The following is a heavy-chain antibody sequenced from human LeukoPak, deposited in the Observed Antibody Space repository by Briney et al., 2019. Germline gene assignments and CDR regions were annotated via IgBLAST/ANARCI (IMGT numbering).Heavy chain of an antibody. Sequence: ASVKVSCKASGYTFTSYGISWVRQAPGQGLEWMGWISAYNGNTNYAQKLQGRVTMTTDTSTSTAYMELRSLRSDDTAVYYCARVGPLSPYYYDSSGYYSDYFDYWGQGTLVTVSS. D-gene: IGHD3-22*01. CDR1: GYTFTSYG. CDR2: ISAYNGNT. CDR3: ARVGPLSPYYYDSSGYYSDYFDY. J-gene: IGHJ4*02. V-gene: IGHV1-18*01.